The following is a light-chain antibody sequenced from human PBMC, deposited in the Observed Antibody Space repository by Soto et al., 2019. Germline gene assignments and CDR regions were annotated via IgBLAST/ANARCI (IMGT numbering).Light chain of an antibody. CDR2: GAS. J-gene: IGKJ4*01. V-gene: IGKV3-20*01. Sequence: EIVLTQSPGTLSLSPGERATLSCSASQSVTSSYLAWYQQRPGQAPRLLIYGASSRASGIPDRFSGSGSGTGFTLTISRLEPEDFAVYYCQKYGSSLTFGGATKVEIK. CDR3: QKYGSSLT. CDR1: QSVTSSY.